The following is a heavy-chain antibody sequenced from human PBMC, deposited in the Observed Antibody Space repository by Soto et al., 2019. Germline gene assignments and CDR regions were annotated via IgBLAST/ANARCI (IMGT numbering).Heavy chain of an antibody. V-gene: IGHV4-59*01. CDR2: IYYSGST. Sequence: SETLSLTCTVSGGSSSSYYWSWIRQPPGKGLEWIGYIYYSGSTNYNPSLKSRVTISVDTSKNQFSLKLSSVTAADTAVYYCARGYGDGAFDIWGQGTMVTVS. CDR3: ARGYGDGAFDI. J-gene: IGHJ3*02. CDR1: GGSSSSYY. D-gene: IGHD4-17*01.